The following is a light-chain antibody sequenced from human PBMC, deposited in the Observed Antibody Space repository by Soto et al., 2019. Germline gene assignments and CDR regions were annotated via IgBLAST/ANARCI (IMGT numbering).Light chain of an antibody. J-gene: IGKJ4*02. CDR3: QKYNSPPLA. Sequence: IQMTQSPSSVSASIGDRVTLTCRASQDVRTWLAWYQQKPGRAPKLLIHAASKLQTGVPSRFSGSGSGTEFTLTISCLQPEDVAAYYCQKYNSPPLAFGAGTKVDIK. V-gene: IGKV1-12*01. CDR1: QDVRTW. CDR2: AAS.